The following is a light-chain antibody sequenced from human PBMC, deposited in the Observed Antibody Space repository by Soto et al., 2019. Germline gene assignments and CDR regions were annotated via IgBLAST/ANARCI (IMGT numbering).Light chain of an antibody. V-gene: IGLV2-23*01. CDR3: CSYADSSPVV. Sequence: QSVLTQPASVSGSPGQSITISCTGTRSDVGSYNLVSWYQQHPGKAPKLMIYEGSKRPSGVSIRFSGSKSGNTASLTISGLQAEDQADYYCCSYADSSPVVFGGGTKLTVL. CDR1: RSDVGSYNL. J-gene: IGLJ2*01. CDR2: EGS.